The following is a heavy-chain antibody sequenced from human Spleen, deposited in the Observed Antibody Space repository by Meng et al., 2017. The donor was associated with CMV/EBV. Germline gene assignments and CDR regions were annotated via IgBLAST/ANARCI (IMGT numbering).Heavy chain of an antibody. V-gene: IGHV4-39*07. CDR1: GGSISSSSYY. CDR2: IYYSGST. D-gene: IGHD5-18*01. CDR3: ARARTYSGADAFDI. Sequence: SETLSLTCTVSGGSISSSSYYWGWIRQPPGKGLEWIGSIYYSGSTYYNPSLKSRISMSVDTSKNQFSLNLRSATATDTAVFYCARARTYSGADAFDIWGQGTMVTVSS. J-gene: IGHJ3*02.